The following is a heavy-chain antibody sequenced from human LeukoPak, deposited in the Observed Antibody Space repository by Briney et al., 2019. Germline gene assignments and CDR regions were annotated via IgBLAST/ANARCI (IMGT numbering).Heavy chain of an antibody. Sequence: GGSLRLSCAASGFTFGSYGMHWVRQAPGKGLEWVAVIWYDGSNKYYADSVKGRFTISRDNSKNTLYLQMNSLRAEDTAVYYCARWDYDILTGYYSPLDYWGQGTLVTVSS. CDR2: IWYDGSNK. J-gene: IGHJ4*02. V-gene: IGHV3-33*01. CDR3: ARWDYDILTGYYSPLDY. CDR1: GFTFGSYG. D-gene: IGHD3-9*01.